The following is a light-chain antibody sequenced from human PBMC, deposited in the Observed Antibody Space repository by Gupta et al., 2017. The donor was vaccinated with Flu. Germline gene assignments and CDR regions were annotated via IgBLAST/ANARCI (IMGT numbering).Light chain of an antibody. CDR2: YAS. J-gene: IGKJ1*01. CDR3: QQSSSLPQT. V-gene: IGKV6-21*01. Sequence: PDFHSVTPKEKVTITCRASQSIGSTLHWYQQKPGQSPKLLIKYASQSPSGVPSRFSGSGSGTDFTLTINGLEAEDAATYYCQQSSSLPQTFGQGTKVEIK. CDR1: QSIGST.